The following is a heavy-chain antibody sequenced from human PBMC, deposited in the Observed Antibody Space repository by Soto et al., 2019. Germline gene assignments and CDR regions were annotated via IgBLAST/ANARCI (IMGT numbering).Heavy chain of an antibody. CDR3: ARETYYDFWSGPYYGMDV. V-gene: IGHV3-30-3*01. Sequence: QPGGSLRLSCAASGFTFSSYAMHWVRQAPGKGLEWVAVISYDGSNKYYADSVKGRFTISRDNSKSTLYLQMNSLRAEETAVYYCARETYYDFWSGPYYGMDVWGQGTTVTVSS. CDR2: ISYDGSNK. D-gene: IGHD3-3*01. J-gene: IGHJ6*02. CDR1: GFTFSSYA.